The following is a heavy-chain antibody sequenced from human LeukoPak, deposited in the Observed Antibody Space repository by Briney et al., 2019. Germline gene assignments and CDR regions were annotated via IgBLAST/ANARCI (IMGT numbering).Heavy chain of an antibody. CDR2: ISDSSSTI. J-gene: IGHJ4*02. Sequence: PGGSLRLSCAASGFTFSSYAMSWVRQAPGKGLEWVSYISDSSSTIYYADSVKGRFTISRDNAKNSLYLQMHTLRAEDTAVYYCARDLTSSWYGFDYWGQGTLVTVSS. CDR3: ARDLTSSWYGFDY. CDR1: GFTFSSYA. V-gene: IGHV3-48*01. D-gene: IGHD6-13*01.